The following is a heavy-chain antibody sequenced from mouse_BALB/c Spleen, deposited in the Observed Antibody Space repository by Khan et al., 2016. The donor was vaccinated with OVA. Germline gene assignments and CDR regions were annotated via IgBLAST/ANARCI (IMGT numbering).Heavy chain of an antibody. D-gene: IGHD1-3*01. CDR2: ISPGSGNT. V-gene: IGHV1-77*01. J-gene: IGHJ3*01. CDR3: AREWGSGFPY. Sequence: QVRLQQSGTELARPGASVKLSCKASGYIFIDYNINWVKQRTGQGLEWIGEISPGSGNTYYTEKFKGKATLTADKSSSTAYMQLSSLTSEDSAVLFCAREWGSGFPYWGQGTLIAVSA. CDR1: GYIFIDYN.